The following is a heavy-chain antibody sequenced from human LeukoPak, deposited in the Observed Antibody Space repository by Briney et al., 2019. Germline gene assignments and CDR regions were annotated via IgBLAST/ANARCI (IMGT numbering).Heavy chain of an antibody. D-gene: IGHD2-15*01. Sequence: ASVKVSCKASGGTFSSYAISWVRQAPGQGLEWMGRIIPILGIANYAQKFQGRVTITADKSTSTAYMELSSLRSEDTAVYYCARGPLYCSGGSCYSWDYWGQGTLVTVPS. V-gene: IGHV1-69*04. J-gene: IGHJ4*02. CDR3: ARGPLYCSGGSCYSWDY. CDR1: GGTFSSYA. CDR2: IIPILGIA.